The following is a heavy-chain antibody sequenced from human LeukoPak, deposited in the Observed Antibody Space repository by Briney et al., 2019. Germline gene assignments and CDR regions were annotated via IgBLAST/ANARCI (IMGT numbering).Heavy chain of an antibody. V-gene: IGHV4-39*07. CDR2: IYYSGST. CDR1: GGSISSSSYY. CDR3: ARVPFYYDGLPFDI. D-gene: IGHD3-22*01. J-gene: IGHJ3*02. Sequence: TSETLSLTCTVSGGSISSSSYYWGWIRQPPGKGLEWIGSIYYSGSTYYNPSLKSRVTISVDTSKNQFSLKLSSVTAADTAVYYCARVPFYYDGLPFDIWGQGTMVTVSS.